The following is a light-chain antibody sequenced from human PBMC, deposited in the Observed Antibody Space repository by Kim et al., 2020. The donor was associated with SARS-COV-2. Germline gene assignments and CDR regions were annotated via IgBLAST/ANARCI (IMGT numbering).Light chain of an antibody. J-gene: IGLJ2*01. V-gene: IGLV6-57*03. CDR2: DDD. Sequence: GETVTISGTRSRGSIDDSYVQWYKQRPGGVPTTVIYDDDQRPSGVSDRLSGSIDNSTNSASLTISGLRTEDEADYYCQSYNRDNVLFGGGTQLTVL. CDR1: RGSIDDSY. CDR3: QSYNRDNVL.